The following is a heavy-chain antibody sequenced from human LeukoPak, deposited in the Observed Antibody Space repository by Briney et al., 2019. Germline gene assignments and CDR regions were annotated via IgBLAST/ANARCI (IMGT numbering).Heavy chain of an antibody. V-gene: IGHV4-59*01. Sequence: SETLSLTCTVSGGSISSYYWSWIRQPPGKGLEWIGYIYYSGSTNYNPSLKSRVTISVDTSKNQFSLKLSSVTAADTAVYYCASLPSSSWSPESYWGQGTLVTVSS. J-gene: IGHJ4*02. CDR1: GGSISSYY. D-gene: IGHD6-13*01. CDR3: ASLPSSSWSPESY. CDR2: IYYSGST.